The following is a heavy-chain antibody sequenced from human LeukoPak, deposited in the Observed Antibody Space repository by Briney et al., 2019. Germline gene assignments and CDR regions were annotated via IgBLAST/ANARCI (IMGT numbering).Heavy chain of an antibody. Sequence: GGSLRLSCAASGFTFSSYGMHWVRQAPGKGLEWVAFIRYDGSNKYYADSVKGRFTISRDNSKNTLYLQMNSLRAEDTAVYYCAHDPDTYYYGSSGSPDDYWGQGTLVTVSS. CDR1: GFTFSSYG. J-gene: IGHJ4*02. D-gene: IGHD3-22*01. V-gene: IGHV3-30*02. CDR3: AHDPDTYYYGSSGSPDDY. CDR2: IRYDGSNK.